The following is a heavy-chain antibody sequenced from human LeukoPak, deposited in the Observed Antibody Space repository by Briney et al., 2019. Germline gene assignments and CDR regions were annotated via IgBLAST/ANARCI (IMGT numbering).Heavy chain of an antibody. Sequence: PSETLSLTCAVYGGSFSGFYWSWLRQPPGQGLEWIGEINHSGSTYYNPSLKSRITMSVDTSENQFSLRLSSVTAADTAIYYCARGGIIGTTNNWFDPWGQATLVTVPS. D-gene: IGHD1-20*01. CDR1: GGSFSGFY. CDR3: ARGGIIGTTNNWFDP. J-gene: IGHJ5*02. V-gene: IGHV4-34*01. CDR2: INHSGST.